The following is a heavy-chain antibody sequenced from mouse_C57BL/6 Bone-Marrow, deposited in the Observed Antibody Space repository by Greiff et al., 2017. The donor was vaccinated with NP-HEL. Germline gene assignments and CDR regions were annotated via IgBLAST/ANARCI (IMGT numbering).Heavy chain of an antibody. CDR1: GYSITSGYY. J-gene: IGHJ1*03. Sequence: EVQLQESGPGLVKPSQSLSLTCSVTGYSITSGYYWNWIRQFPGNKLEWMGYISYDGSNNYNPSLKNRISITRDTSKNQFFLKLNSVTTEDTATYYCARFITTVPRYFDVWGTGTTVTVSS. V-gene: IGHV3-6*01. D-gene: IGHD1-1*01. CDR2: ISYDGSN. CDR3: ARFITTVPRYFDV.